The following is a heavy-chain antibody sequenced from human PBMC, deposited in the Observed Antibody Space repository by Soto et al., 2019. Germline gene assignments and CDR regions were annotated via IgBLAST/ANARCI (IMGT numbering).Heavy chain of an antibody. CDR3: AKDLFLQGYYGSGNYYALDY. Sequence: EVQLVESGGGLVQPGGSLRLSCAASGFTFTNYYMSWVRQAQGKGLEWVANINEDGSERYYVDSVKGRFTVSRDNAKNSLYLQMNSLRAEDTAVYYCAKDLFLQGYYGSGNYYALDYWGQGTLVPVSS. J-gene: IGHJ4*02. D-gene: IGHD3-10*01. CDR2: INEDGSER. CDR1: GFTFTNYY. V-gene: IGHV3-7*03.